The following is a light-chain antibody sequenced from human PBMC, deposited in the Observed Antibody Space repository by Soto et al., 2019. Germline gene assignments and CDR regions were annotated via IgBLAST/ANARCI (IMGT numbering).Light chain of an antibody. J-gene: IGKJ2*01. CDR1: QCISSN. CDR3: QQYNNWPPYT. CDR2: GAS. V-gene: IGKV3-15*01. Sequence: EIVMTQSPATLSVSPGERVTLSCRASQCISSNLAWYQQKPGQAPRLLIYGASTRATGIPARFTGSRSGTEFTLTISSLQSEDFAMYYCQQYNNWPPYTFGQGTNLDIK.